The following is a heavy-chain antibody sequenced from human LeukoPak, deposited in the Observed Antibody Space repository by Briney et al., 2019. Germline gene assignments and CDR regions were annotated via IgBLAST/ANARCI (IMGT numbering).Heavy chain of an antibody. D-gene: IGHD3-10*01. V-gene: IGHV3-48*02. Sequence: PGGFLRLSCAASGFTFSRYSMNWVRQAPGKGLEWVSYISSSSSTVYYADSLKGRFTISRDNAKNSLYLQMNSLRDEDTAVYYCARAQTYYGSGSYLYWGQGTLVTVSS. J-gene: IGHJ4*02. CDR2: ISSSSSTV. CDR3: ARAQTYYGSGSYLY. CDR1: GFTFSRYS.